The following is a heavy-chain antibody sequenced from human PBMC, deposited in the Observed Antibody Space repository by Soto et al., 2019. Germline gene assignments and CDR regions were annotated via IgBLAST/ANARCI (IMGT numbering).Heavy chain of an antibody. V-gene: IGHV4-4*02. D-gene: IGHD2-2*01. J-gene: IGHJ6*02. CDR3: ARVVGGYYYGMDV. CDR2: IYHSGST. Sequence: QVQLQESGPGLVKPSGTLSLTFAVSGGSISSSNWWSWVRQPPGKGLEWIGEIYHSGSTNYNPSLKSRVPVSVDKSKNQFSLKLSSVTAADTAVYYCARVVGGYYYGMDVWGQGTTVTVSS. CDR1: GGSISSSNW.